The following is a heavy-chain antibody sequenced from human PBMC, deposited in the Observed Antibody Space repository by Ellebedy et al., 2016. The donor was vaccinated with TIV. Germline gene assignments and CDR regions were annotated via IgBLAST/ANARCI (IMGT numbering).Heavy chain of an antibody. CDR2: FLPMFGTA. CDR3: ARVRWATVARGVPFHYGMDV. CDR1: GYTFTTYY. D-gene: IGHD3-10*01. V-gene: IGHV1-69*13. J-gene: IGHJ6*02. Sequence: ASVKVSCKASGYTFTTYYIHWVRQAPGQGLEWIGAFLPMFGTATSAQKFQGRVTITADESMTTAYMDLSSLRSEDTAVYYCARVRWATVARGVPFHYGMDVWGQGTTVTVTS.